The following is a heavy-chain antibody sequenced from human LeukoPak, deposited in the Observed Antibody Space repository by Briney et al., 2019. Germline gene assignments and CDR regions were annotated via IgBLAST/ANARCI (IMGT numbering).Heavy chain of an antibody. Sequence: SETLSLTCTVSGGSVTSTTYYWSWIRQPPGKGLEWIGYIYYSGSTNYNPSLKSRVTISVDTSKNQFSLKLSSVTAADTAVYYCARHLSEGWFDPWGQGTLVTVSS. CDR3: ARHLSEGWFDP. V-gene: IGHV4-61*01. J-gene: IGHJ5*02. CDR2: IYYSGST. CDR1: GGSVTSTTYY.